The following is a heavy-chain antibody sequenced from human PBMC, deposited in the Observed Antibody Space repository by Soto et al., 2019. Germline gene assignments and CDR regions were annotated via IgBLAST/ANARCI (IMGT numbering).Heavy chain of an antibody. J-gene: IGHJ6*03. D-gene: IGHD6-6*01. CDR3: ARRYGYSSSYYYYMDV. V-gene: IGHV4-59*08. CDR1: GGSISSYY. CDR2: IYYSGST. Sequence: PSETLSLTCTVSGGSISSYYWSWIRQPPGKGLEWIGYIYYSGSTNYNPSLKSRVTISVDTSKNQFSLKLSSVTAADTAVYYCARRYGYSSSYYYYMDVWGKGTTVTVS.